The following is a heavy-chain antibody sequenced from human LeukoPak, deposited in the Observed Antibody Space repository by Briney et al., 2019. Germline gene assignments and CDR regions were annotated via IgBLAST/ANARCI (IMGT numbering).Heavy chain of an antibody. D-gene: IGHD5-12*01. Sequence: ASVKISCKASGGTFSSYAISWVRQAPGQGLEWMGWMNPNSGNTGYAQKFQGRVTITRNTSISTAYMELSSLRSEDTAVYYCARARDSGYDGFYYYYMDVWGKGTTVTVSS. J-gene: IGHJ6*03. V-gene: IGHV1-8*03. CDR1: GGTFSSYA. CDR2: MNPNSGNT. CDR3: ARARDSGYDGFYYYYMDV.